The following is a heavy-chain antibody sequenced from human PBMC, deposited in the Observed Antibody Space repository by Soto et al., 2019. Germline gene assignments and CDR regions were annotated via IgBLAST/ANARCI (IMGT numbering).Heavy chain of an antibody. CDR1: GGSISSSPYS. D-gene: IGHD5-18*01. CDR2: ILQSGSA. V-gene: IGHV4-30-2*01. CDR3: ARTGSRYGANAFDL. J-gene: IGHJ3*01. Sequence: QLHLQESGSGLVKPSQTLSLTCAVSGGSISSSPYSWSWIRQPPGQGLEWIGYILQSGSAYYNPSLTSRATISVATSKTQFSLNLSSMTAGDTAVYYCARTGSRYGANAFDLWGQGTIVTVSS.